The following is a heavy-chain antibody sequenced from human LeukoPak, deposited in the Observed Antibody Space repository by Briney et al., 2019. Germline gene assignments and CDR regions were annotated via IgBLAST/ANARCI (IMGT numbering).Heavy chain of an antibody. V-gene: IGHV3-7*01. CDR1: GFTFSSYW. J-gene: IGHJ4*02. CDR3: ARDRDAGVAVASDY. D-gene: IGHD6-19*01. CDR2: IKQDGSEK. Sequence: GGSLRLSCAASGFTFSSYWMSWVRQAPGKGLECVANIKQDGSEKYYVDSVKGRFTISRDNAKNSLYLQMNSLRAEDTAVYYCARDRDAGVAVASDYWGQGTLVTVSS.